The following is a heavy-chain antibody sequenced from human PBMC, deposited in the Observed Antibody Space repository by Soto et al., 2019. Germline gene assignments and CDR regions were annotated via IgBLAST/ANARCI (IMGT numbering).Heavy chain of an antibody. CDR2: INAGNGNT. CDR3: ARAAYYGSGSYLGSVYWFDP. Sequence: QVQLVQSGAEVKKPGASVKVSCKASGYTFTSYAMHWVRQAPGQRLEWMGWINAGNGNTKYSQKFQGRVTITRDTFASTAYMELSSLRSEDTAVYYCARAAYYGSGSYLGSVYWFDPWGQGTLVTVSS. J-gene: IGHJ5*02. CDR1: GYTFTSYA. D-gene: IGHD3-10*01. V-gene: IGHV1-3*01.